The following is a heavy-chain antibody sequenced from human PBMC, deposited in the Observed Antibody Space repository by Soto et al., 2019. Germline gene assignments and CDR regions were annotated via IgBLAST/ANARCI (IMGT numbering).Heavy chain of an antibody. V-gene: IGHV5-51*01. CDR1: GSSFTSYW. D-gene: IGHD3-3*01. Sequence: GESLKISCKGSGSSFTSYWIGWVRQMPGKGLEWMGIIYPGDSDTRYSPSFQGQVTISADKSISTAYLQWSSLKASDTAMYYCARSSITIFGGPIYYYYGMDVWGQGTTVTVSS. J-gene: IGHJ6*02. CDR3: ARSSITIFGGPIYYYYGMDV. CDR2: IYPGDSDT.